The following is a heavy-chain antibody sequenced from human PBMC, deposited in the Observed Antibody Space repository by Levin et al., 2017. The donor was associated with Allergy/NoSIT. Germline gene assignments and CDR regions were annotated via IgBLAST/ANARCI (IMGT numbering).Heavy chain of an antibody. Sequence: RSQTLSLTCTVSGVSVRDYYWSWIRQAPGRGLEWIGYISYTGSTHFNPSLKSPAFISVDKTKNQLSLNLRFVTAADTAVYFCARDLIPVDFAFDIWGPGTLLTVSS. CDR1: GVSVRDYY. V-gene: IGHV4-59*02. J-gene: IGHJ3*02. CDR3: ARDLIPVDFAFDI. D-gene: IGHD3-3*01. CDR2: ISYTGST.